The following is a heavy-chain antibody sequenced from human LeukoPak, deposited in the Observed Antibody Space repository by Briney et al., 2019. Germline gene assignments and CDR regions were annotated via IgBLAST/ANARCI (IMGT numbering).Heavy chain of an antibody. CDR2: ITDDSTT. V-gene: IGHV3-74*03. J-gene: IGHJ4*02. D-gene: IGHD1-26*01. CDR3: VRDRVGPDY. Sequence: GGSLRLSCAASGFTFSSAWMHWVRQAPGTGLVWVSRITDDSTTTYADSVRGRFTISRDNAKNILYLQMNSLRAEDTAVYYCVRDRVGPDYWGQGTLVTVSS. CDR1: GFTFSSAW.